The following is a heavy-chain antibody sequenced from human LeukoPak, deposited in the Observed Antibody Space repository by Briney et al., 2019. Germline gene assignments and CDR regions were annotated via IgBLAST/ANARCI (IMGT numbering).Heavy chain of an antibody. D-gene: IGHD2-21*02. CDR3: ARVSRNYYYYMDV. Sequence: GASVKVSCKASGYTFTSYGISWVRQAPGQGLEWMGWISAYNGNTNYAQKFQGRVTITTDESTSTAYMELSSLRSEDTAVYYCARVSRNYYYYMDVWGKGTTVTVSS. J-gene: IGHJ6*03. CDR1: GYTFTSYG. V-gene: IGHV1-18*01. CDR2: ISAYNGNT.